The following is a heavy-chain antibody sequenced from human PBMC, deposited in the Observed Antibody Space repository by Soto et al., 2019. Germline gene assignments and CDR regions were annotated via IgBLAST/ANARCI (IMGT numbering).Heavy chain of an antibody. CDR2: ISFDGTTK. J-gene: IGHJ4*02. CDR1: GFPFTAFG. Sequence: GSLSPSCAASGFPFTAFGLHWVRQAPGKGLEWVGLISFDGTTKYFADSVRGRFTISRDNSKNMLFLQLNSLRVEDTAVYYCARHRDGGTYTYIDHWGPGTLVTLSS. CDR3: ARHRDGGTYTYIDH. D-gene: IGHD3-10*01. V-gene: IGHV3-30-3*01.